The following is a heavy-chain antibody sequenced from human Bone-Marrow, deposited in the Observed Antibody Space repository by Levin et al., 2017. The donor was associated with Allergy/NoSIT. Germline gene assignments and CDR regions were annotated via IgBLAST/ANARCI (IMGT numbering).Heavy chain of an antibody. Sequence: SQTLSLTCTVSNSSFDSSYWSWIRQPPGKGLEWIGYVFFNGNTNFNPSLKSRVTMSVDTSRKQFSLKLTSVTAADTAVYFCARFDYGDYFDFWGQGKLVTVSS. D-gene: IGHD4-17*01. CDR1: NSSFDSSY. J-gene: IGHJ4*02. CDR2: VFFNGNT. CDR3: ARFDYGDYFDF. V-gene: IGHV4-59*12.